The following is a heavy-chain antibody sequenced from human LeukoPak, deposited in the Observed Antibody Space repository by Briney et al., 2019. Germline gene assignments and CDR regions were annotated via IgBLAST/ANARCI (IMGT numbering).Heavy chain of an antibody. Sequence: GESLKISCKASGYTSTDYWIGWVRQMPGRGPEWMAIIYPGDSDTRYSPSFQGQVTISADKSINTAYLQWSSLTASDTAMYYCAREYAKGYSWFDPWGQGTLVTVSS. D-gene: IGHD1-1*01. CDR2: IYPGDSDT. CDR1: GYTSTDYW. V-gene: IGHV5-51*01. CDR3: AREYAKGYSWFDP. J-gene: IGHJ5*02.